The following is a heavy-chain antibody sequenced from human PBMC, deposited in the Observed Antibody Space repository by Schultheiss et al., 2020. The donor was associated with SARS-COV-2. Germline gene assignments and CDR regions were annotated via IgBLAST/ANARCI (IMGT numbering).Heavy chain of an antibody. CDR2: IYYSGST. CDR1: GGSISSYY. Sequence: SETLSLTCTVSGGSISSYYWSWIRQHPGKGLEWIGYIYYSGSTYYNPSLKSRVTISVDTSKNQFSLKLSSVTAADTAVYYCARAMGELWLGYYYYYYGMDVWGQGTTVTVSS. CDR3: ARAMGELWLGYYYYYYGMDV. V-gene: IGHV4-59*01. J-gene: IGHJ6*02. D-gene: IGHD5-18*01.